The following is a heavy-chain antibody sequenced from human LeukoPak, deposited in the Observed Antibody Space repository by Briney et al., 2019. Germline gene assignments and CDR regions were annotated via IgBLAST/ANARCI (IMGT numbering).Heavy chain of an antibody. D-gene: IGHD3-22*01. J-gene: IGHJ4*02. CDR1: GYTFTGCY. CDR2: INTNSGGT. Sequence: ASVKLSCKASGYTFTGCYMHWGRQAPGQGLEWMGCINTNSGGTNYAQKFQGRVTMTRDTSISTAYMELSRLRSDDTAVYYCARDTSTYYYDSSGPAGTLDYWGQGTLVTVSS. CDR3: ARDTSTYYYDSSGPAGTLDY. V-gene: IGHV1-2*02.